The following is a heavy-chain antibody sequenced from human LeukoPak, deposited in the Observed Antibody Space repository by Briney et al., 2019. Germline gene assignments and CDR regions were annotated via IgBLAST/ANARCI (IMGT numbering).Heavy chain of an antibody. CDR2: ISGSGGST. CDR1: GFTFSSYA. D-gene: IGHD3-3*01. J-gene: IGHJ4*02. V-gene: IGHV3-23*01. CDR3: AKELRFLEWLLDGGTFDY. Sequence: GGSLRLSCAASGFTFSSYAMSWVRQAPGKGLEWVSAISGSGGSTYYADSVKGRFTISRDNYKNTLYLQMNSLRAEDTAVYYCAKELRFLEWLLDGGTFDYWGQGTLVTVSS.